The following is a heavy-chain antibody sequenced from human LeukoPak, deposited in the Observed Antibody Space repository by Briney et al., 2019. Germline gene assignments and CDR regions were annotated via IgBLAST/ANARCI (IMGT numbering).Heavy chain of an antibody. CDR2: IYYSGST. J-gene: IGHJ6*03. Sequence: SETLSLTCTVSGGSISSYYWSWIRQPPGKGLEWIGNIYYSGSTNYNPSLKSRVTISVDTSKNQFSLKLSSVTAADTAVYYCARVIEGGYSYGSYYYYMDVWGKGTTVTISS. D-gene: IGHD5-18*01. CDR3: ARVIEGGYSYGSYYYYMDV. V-gene: IGHV4-59*01. CDR1: GGSISSYY.